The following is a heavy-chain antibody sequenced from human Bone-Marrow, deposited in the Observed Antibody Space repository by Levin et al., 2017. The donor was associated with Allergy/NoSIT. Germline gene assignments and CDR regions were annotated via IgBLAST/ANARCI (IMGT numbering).Heavy chain of an antibody. J-gene: IGHJ6*02. CDR1: GFTLNNAW. CDR3: STVRYCTSGVCYARYYYYYGMDV. D-gene: IGHD2-8*01. V-gene: IGHV3-15*07. CDR2: FKGKTDGGTT. Sequence: GESLKISCAVSGFTLNNAWINWVRPAPGKGLEWVGRFKGKTDGGTTDYAAPVKGRFTIPRDDSKNMLYLQMNSLKTEDTAVYYCSTVRYCTSGVCYARYYYYYGMDVWGQGTTVTVSS.